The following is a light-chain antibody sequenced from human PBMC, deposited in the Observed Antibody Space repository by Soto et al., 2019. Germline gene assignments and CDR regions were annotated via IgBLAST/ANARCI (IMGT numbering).Light chain of an antibody. J-gene: IGKJ1*01. CDR2: GAS. Sequence: EIVLTQSPGTLSLSPGERATLSCRASQSVSTNLAWYQQKVGQAPRLLIYGASSRATGIPARFSGGGSGTEFTLTISSLQSEDFAVYYCQQYHNWPRTFGQGTKVDIK. CDR3: QQYHNWPRT. V-gene: IGKV3-15*01. CDR1: QSVSTN.